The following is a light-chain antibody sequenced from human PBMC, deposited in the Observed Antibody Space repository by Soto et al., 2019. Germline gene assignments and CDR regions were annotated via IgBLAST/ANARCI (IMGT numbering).Light chain of an antibody. Sequence: DIVMTQSPDSLAVSLGERATINCKSSQSVLDISNNKNYLACYQQKPRQPPKLLIYWASARESGVPDRFSGRGSGTDFTLTISSLQAEDVSVYYCQQYYRTPPTFGQGTKLEIK. CDR2: WAS. J-gene: IGKJ2*01. V-gene: IGKV4-1*01. CDR3: QQYYRTPPT. CDR1: QSVLDISNNKNY.